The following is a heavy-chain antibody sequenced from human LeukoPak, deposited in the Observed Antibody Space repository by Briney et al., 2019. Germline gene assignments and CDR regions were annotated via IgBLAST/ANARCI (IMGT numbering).Heavy chain of an antibody. J-gene: IGHJ6*03. D-gene: IGHD6-13*01. Sequence: PAETLSLTCGVSGGSFTGYYWSWIRQHPGEGLEWMGEISHRGSTNYNPALKRRVTISVYTSKTHFSLELSSVTAADAAVYFCARGRGSSSSWYSTYYYYFYMDIWGKGTTVTVSS. V-gene: IGHV4-34*01. CDR2: ISHRGST. CDR3: ARGRGSSSSWYSTYYYYFYMDI. CDR1: GGSFTGYY.